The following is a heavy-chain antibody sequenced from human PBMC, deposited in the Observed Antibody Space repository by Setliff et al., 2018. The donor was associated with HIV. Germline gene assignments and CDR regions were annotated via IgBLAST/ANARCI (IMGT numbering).Heavy chain of an antibody. D-gene: IGHD3-3*01. CDR2: IYTSGST. CDR1: GGSIRSDSQY. V-gene: IGHV4-61*09. J-gene: IGHJ4*02. CDR3: ARSHHNDLLGGYPYFAS. Sequence: SETLSLTCSVSGGSIRSDSQYWTWFRQPAGKGLEWIGHIYTSGSTNYNPSLKSRVTISVDTSKNQFSLKLSSVTAADTAVFYCARSHHNDLLGGYPYFASWGQGILVTVSS.